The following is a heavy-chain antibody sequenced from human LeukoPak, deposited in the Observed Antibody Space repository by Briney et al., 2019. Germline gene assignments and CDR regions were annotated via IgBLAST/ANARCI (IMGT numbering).Heavy chain of an antibody. CDR1: GFTVSSNY. D-gene: IGHD3-22*01. CDR2: IYSGGST. V-gene: IGHV3-53*01. J-gene: IGHJ6*03. Sequence: GGSLRLSCAASGFTVSSNYMSWVRQAPGKGLEWVSVIYSGGSTCYADSVKGRFTISRDNSKNTLYLQMNSLRAEDTAVYYCARGYDIPDMDVWGKGTTVTVSS. CDR3: ARGYDIPDMDV.